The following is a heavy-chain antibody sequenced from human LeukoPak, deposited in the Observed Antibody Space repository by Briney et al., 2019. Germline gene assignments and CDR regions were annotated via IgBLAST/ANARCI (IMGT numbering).Heavy chain of an antibody. Sequence: ASVKVSCKASGGTFSSYAISWVRQAPGQGLEWMGRIIPILGIANYAQKFQGRVTITADKSTSTAYMELSSLRSEDTAVYYCARPDSGSYPPDYYYYGMDVWGQGTTVTVSS. V-gene: IGHV1-69*04. J-gene: IGHJ6*02. CDR2: IIPILGIA. CDR3: ARPDSGSYPPDYYYYGMDV. CDR1: GGTFSSYA. D-gene: IGHD1-26*01.